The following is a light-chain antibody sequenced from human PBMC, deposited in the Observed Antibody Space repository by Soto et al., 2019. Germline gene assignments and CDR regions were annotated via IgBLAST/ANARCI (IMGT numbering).Light chain of an antibody. Sequence: QSVLTQPASVSGSPGQSITISCTGTSRDVGGYNYVSWYQQHPGKAPKLMIYDVRNRPSGVSNRFSGSKSVNTASLTISGLQAEDEADYYCSSYTTISTYVVGTGTKVTVL. CDR1: SRDVGGYNY. J-gene: IGLJ1*01. CDR3: SSYTTISTYV. CDR2: DVR. V-gene: IGLV2-14*01.